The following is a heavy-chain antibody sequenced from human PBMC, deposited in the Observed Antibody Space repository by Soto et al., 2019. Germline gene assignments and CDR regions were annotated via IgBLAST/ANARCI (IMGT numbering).Heavy chain of an antibody. CDR2: INHSGST. V-gene: IGHV4-34*01. J-gene: IGHJ2*01. CDR3: AREGRYFDL. CDR1: GGSFSNYY. Sequence: QVQLQQWGAGLLKPSETLSLTCAVYGGSFSNYYWSWIRQPPGKGLEWIGEINHSGSTNYNPSLKSRVIISVDTSKNQFSLKLSSVTAADTAVYYCAREGRYFDLWGRGTLVTVSS.